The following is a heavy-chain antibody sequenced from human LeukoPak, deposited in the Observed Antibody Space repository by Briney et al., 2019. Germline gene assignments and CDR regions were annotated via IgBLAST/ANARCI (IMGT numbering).Heavy chain of an antibody. D-gene: IGHD2-15*01. V-gene: IGHV1-2*02. CDR2: INPNSGGT. CDR3: ARVPPDCSGGSCYDQGMYYFDY. J-gene: IGHJ4*02. CDR1: GYTFTGYY. Sequence: ASVKVSCKASGYTFTGYYMHWVRQAPGQGLEWMGWINPNSGGTNYAQKFQGRVTMTRNTSISTAYMELSSLRSGNTAVYYCARVPPDCSGGSCYDQGMYYFDYWGQGTLVTVSS.